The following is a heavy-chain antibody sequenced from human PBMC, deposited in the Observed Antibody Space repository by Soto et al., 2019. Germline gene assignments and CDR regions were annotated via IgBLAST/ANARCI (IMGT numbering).Heavy chain of an antibody. Sequence: GGSLRLSCAASGFSFSDYYMTWIRQAPGKGLEWVSYITTDSYRKYADSVEGRFTISRDNAKNSLYLQMNSLRVEDTAVYYCVRLEAPGYYYGMDVWGQGTTVTVSS. J-gene: IGHJ6*02. CDR2: ITTDSYR. V-gene: IGHV3-11*06. CDR1: GFSFSDYY. CDR3: VRLEAPGYYYGMDV.